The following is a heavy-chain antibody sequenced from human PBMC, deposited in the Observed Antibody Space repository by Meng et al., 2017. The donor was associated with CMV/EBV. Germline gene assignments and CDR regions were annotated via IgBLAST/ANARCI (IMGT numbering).Heavy chain of an antibody. J-gene: IGHJ4*02. V-gene: IGHV3-53*01. CDR3: AFYPYGDPPY. CDR1: GFTVSSNY. D-gene: IGHD4-17*01. CDR2: IYSGGST. Sequence: GESLKISCAASGFTVSSNYMSWVRQAPGKGLEWVSVIYSGGSTYYADSVKGRFTISRDNSKNTLYLQMNSLRAEDTAVYYCAFYPYGDPPYWGQGTLVTVSS.